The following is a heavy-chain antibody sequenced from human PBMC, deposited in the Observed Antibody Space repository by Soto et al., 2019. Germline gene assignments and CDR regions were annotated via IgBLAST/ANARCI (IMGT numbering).Heavy chain of an antibody. Sequence: VQLLESGGGLVQPGGSLRLSCAASGFTTGFTFSNYAMHWVRQAPGKGLEWVAVISYDGSSKYYADSVKGRFTISRDNSKNTLYLQMNSLRVEDTAVYYCARGGTYYDSSGTRNWGQGTLVTVSS. V-gene: IGHV3-30*04. CDR3: ARGGTYYDSSGTRN. J-gene: IGHJ4*02. D-gene: IGHD3-22*01. CDR1: GFTTGFTFSNYA. CDR2: ISYDGSSK.